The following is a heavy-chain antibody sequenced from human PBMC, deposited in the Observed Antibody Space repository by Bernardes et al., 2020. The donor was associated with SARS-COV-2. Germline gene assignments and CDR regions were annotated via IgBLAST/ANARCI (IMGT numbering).Heavy chain of an antibody. V-gene: IGHV3-13*01. Sequence: GGSLRLSCAASGFTFSSYDMHWVRQATGKGLEWVSAIGTAGDTYYPGSVKGRFTISRENAKNSLYLQMNSLRAEDTAVYYCAREYYDFWSGSHYAGWFDPWGQGTLVTVSS. J-gene: IGHJ5*02. CDR2: IGTAGDT. CDR1: GFTFSSYD. D-gene: IGHD3-3*01. CDR3: AREYYDFWSGSHYAGWFDP.